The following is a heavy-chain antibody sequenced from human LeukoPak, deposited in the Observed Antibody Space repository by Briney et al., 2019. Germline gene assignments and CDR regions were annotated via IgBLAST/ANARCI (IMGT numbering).Heavy chain of an antibody. J-gene: IGHJ6*02. CDR3: ARGPILLWLHNGMDV. Sequence: PGRSLRLTCTGFGFILGDRAMTWVRQAPGKGLEWVGFIRSKAYGATTEYAASVKGRFTISRDDSKGIAYLQMNSLEVEDTAVYYCARGPILLWLHNGMDVWGQGTTVTVSS. CDR1: GFILGDRA. CDR2: IRSKAYGATT. V-gene: IGHV3-49*04. D-gene: IGHD6-19*01.